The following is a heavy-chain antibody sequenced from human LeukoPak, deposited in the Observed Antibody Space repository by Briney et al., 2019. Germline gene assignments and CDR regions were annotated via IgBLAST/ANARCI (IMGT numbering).Heavy chain of an antibody. Sequence: SVKVSCKASGGTFSSYAFSWVRQAPGQGLEWMGGIIPIVGTTNYAQMFQGRVTITADESTSTAYMELSSLRSEDTAVYYCARGRMAGTYVFDSWGQGTLVTVSS. V-gene: IGHV1-69*13. CDR2: IIPIVGTT. CDR3: ARGRMAGTYVFDS. J-gene: IGHJ4*02. CDR1: GGTFSSYA. D-gene: IGHD6-19*01.